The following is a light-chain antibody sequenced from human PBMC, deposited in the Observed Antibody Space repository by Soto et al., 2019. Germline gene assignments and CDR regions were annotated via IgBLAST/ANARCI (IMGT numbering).Light chain of an antibody. CDR1: QSISSW. CDR2: DAS. J-gene: IGKJ1*01. CDR3: QHYNSYPWT. Sequence: DIQMTQSPSTLSASVGDRVTITCRASQSISSWLAWYQQKPGKAPKVLIYDASNLESGVPSRFSGTGSGTEFTLTISSLQPDDFATYSSQHYNSYPWTFGRGTKVDIK. V-gene: IGKV1-5*01.